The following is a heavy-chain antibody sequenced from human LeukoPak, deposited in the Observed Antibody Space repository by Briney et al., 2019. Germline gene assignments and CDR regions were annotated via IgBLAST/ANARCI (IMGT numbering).Heavy chain of an antibody. V-gene: IGHV3-48*01. CDR2: ISRSSSTI. Sequence: GGSLRLSXAASGFTFSTYSMNWVRQAPGKGLEWVSYISRSSSTIYYADSVKGRFTISRDNAKDSLYLQMNSLRGEDTAVYYCARDDHYYYYYMDVWGKGTTVTVSS. CDR1: GFTFSTYS. CDR3: ARDDHYYYYYMDV. J-gene: IGHJ6*03.